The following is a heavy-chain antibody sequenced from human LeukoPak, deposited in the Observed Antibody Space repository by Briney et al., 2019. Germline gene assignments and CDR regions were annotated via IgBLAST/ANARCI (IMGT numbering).Heavy chain of an antibody. D-gene: IGHD6-19*01. CDR2: IRDSGDNT. J-gene: IGHJ4*02. V-gene: IGHV3-23*01. CDR3: TRDDAVGGGYLDY. CDR1: GFTFSSYS. Sequence: GGSLRLSCAASGFTFSSYSMNWVRQAPGKGLEWVSAIRDSGDNTYYADSVKGRFTISRDKSKNTLFLQMNSLRAEDTAIYYCTRDDAVGGGYLDYWGQGTLVTVSS.